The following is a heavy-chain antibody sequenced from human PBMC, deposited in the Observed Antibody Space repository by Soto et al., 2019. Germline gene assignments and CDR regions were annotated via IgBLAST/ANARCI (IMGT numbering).Heavy chain of an antibody. CDR1: GYTFTGYY. D-gene: IGHD3-22*01. V-gene: IGHV1-2*02. J-gene: IGHJ4*02. CDR2: INPNSGGT. CDR3: AILPYDSSGYRTPGY. Sequence: ASVKVSCKASGYTFTGYYMHWVRQAPGQGLEWMGWINPNSGGTNYAQKFQGRVTMTRDTSIGTAYMELSRLRSDDTAVYYCAILPYDSSGYRTPGYWGQGTLVTVSS.